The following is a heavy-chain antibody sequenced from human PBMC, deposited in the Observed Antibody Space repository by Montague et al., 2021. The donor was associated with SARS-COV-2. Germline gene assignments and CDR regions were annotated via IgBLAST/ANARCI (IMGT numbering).Heavy chain of an antibody. CDR1: FGSVSTYY. CDR3: ARQDAWAYCGDECYRGWFDS. D-gene: IGHD2-21*01. V-gene: IGHV4-59*02. Sequence: SETLSLTCTVSFGSVSTYYWSWIRQPPGKGLEWIGFIFYNGSTKXNPSLKRRVSISLGTSKNQFSLKLSSVTAADTAVYYCARQDAWAYCGDECYRGWFDSWGQGTLVTVSS. J-gene: IGHJ5*01. CDR2: IFYNGST.